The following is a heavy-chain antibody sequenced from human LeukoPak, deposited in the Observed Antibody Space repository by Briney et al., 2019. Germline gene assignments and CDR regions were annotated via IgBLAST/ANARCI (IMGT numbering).Heavy chain of an antibody. CDR1: GYTFTSYG. D-gene: IGHD3-10*02. CDR2: ISAYNGNT. J-gene: IGHJ4*02. Sequence: ASVKVSCKAFGYTFTSYGISWVRQAPGQGLEWMGWISAYNGNTNYAQKLQGRVTMTTDTSTSTAYMELRSLRSDDTAVYYCARVPECCPHFDYWGQGTLVTVSS. CDR3: ARVPECCPHFDY. V-gene: IGHV1-18*01.